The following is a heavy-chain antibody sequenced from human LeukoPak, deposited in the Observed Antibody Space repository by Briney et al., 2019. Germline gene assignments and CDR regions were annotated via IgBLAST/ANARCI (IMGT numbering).Heavy chain of an antibody. CDR1: GFTFSSYA. CDR3: ARDNAPYSYGTRGYFDY. J-gene: IGHJ4*02. CDR2: ISYDGSNK. V-gene: IGHV3-30-3*01. D-gene: IGHD5-18*01. Sequence: GRSLRLSCAASGFTFSSYAMHWVRQAPGKGLEWVAVISYDGSNKYYADSVKGRFTISRDNSKNTLYLQMNSLRAEDTAVYYCARDNAPYSYGTRGYFDYWAREPWSPSPQ.